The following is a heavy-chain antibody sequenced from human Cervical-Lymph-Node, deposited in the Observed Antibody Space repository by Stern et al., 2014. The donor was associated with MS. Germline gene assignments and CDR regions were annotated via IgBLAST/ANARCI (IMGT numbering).Heavy chain of an antibody. J-gene: IGHJ4*02. CDR1: GHPLSELA. D-gene: IGHD3-10*01. Sequence: VQLVQSGAEVKKPGASVTVSCNVSGHPLSELAIHWLRQLPTSGLEWLGQFDPEDGETVYAQRVQGRLTMTEDTTTGTAYMTLTALTADDTAVYYCAPDRGVKWGPGTLVAVSS. CDR3: APDRGVK. V-gene: IGHV1-24*01. CDR2: FDPEDGET.